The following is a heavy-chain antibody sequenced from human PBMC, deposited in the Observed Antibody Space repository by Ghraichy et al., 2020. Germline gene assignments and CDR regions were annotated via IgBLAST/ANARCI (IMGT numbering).Heavy chain of an antibody. CDR2: ISGSGGST. CDR1: GFTFSSYA. CDR3: AKALERFQDSRGDDAFDI. J-gene: IGHJ3*02. D-gene: IGHD3-22*01. V-gene: IGHV3-23*01. Sequence: GGSLRLSCAASGFTFSSYAMSWVRQAPGKGLEWVSAISGSGGSTYYADSVKGRFTISRDNSKNTLYLQMNSLRAEDTAVYYCAKALERFQDSRGDDAFDIWGQGTMVTVSS.